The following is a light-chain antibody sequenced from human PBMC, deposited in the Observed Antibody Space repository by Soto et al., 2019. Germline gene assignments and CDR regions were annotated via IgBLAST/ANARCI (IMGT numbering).Light chain of an antibody. V-gene: IGLV2-14*01. J-gene: IGLJ2*01. CDR1: SSDVGGYNF. CDR3: SSYASGSSVV. Sequence: QSALTQPASVSGSPGQSITISCTGTSSDVGGYNFVSWYQQYPGKAPKIMIYDVSNRPSGVSNRFTGSKSGNTASLTISGLQAADEADYYCSSYASGSSVVFGGGTKLTVL. CDR2: DVS.